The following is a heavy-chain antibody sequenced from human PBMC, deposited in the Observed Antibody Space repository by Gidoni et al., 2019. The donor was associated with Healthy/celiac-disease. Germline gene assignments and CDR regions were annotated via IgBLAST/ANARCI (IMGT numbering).Heavy chain of an antibody. CDR3: ARDDHDYGYRRGFDS. CDR2: IYTTGST. V-gene: IGHV4-61*02. Sequence: QVQLQESGPGLVKPSQTLSLTCSVSGGSISSGSYYWTWIRQPAGGGLEWIGRIYTTGSTDYNPSLKSRVTISRETSKNQFSLELSSVTAADTAVYYCARDDHDYGYRRGFDSWGQGTLLTVSS. CDR1: GGSISSGSYY. J-gene: IGHJ4*02. D-gene: IGHD3-16*01.